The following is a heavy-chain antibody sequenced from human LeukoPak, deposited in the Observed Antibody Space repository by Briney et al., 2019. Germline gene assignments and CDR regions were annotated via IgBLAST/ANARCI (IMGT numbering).Heavy chain of an antibody. CDR2: INWNGGST. D-gene: IGHD5-18*01. Sequence: GGSLRLSCAASGFTFDDYGMSWVRQAPGKGLEWVSGINWNGGSTGYADSVKGRFTISRDNAKNSLYLQRNSLRAEDTALYYCARDRGVDTAMVNWFDPWGQGTLVTVSS. V-gene: IGHV3-20*04. CDR1: GFTFDDYG. CDR3: ARDRGVDTAMVNWFDP. J-gene: IGHJ5*02.